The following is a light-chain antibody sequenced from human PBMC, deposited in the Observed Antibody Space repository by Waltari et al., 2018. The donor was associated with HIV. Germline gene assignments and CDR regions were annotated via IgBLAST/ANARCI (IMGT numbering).Light chain of an antibody. J-gene: IGLJ2*01. CDR3: CSYAGSS. Sequence: QSALTPPRSVSGSPGPPVPISSTGTSSDVGGYNYVSWYQQHPGKVPKLMIYDVSKRPSGVPDRFSGSKSGNTASLTISGLQAEDEAYYYCCSYAGSSFGGGTKVTVL. CDR2: DVS. V-gene: IGLV2-11*01. CDR1: SSDVGGYNY.